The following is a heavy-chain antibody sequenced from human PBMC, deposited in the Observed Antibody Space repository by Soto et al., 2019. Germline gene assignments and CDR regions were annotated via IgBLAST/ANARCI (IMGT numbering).Heavy chain of an antibody. CDR2: ISYNGDKT. D-gene: IGHD6-6*01. CDR1: GFSFNTYG. V-gene: IGHV3-30*18. J-gene: IGHJ4*02. CDR3: AKDRIRGTSYFDY. Sequence: QVQLLESGGGVVQPGRSLRLSCAASGFSFNTYGMHWVRQAPGKGLEWVAVISYNGDKTFYADSVKGRFTISRDNSQSPLYLQMNSQRPEDTAVYYCAKDRIRGTSYFDYWGQGTLVTVSS.